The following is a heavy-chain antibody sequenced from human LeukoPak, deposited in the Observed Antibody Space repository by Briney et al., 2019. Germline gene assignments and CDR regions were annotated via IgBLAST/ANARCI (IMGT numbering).Heavy chain of an antibody. D-gene: IGHD1-14*01. V-gene: IGHV3-23*01. CDR3: AKGPPGIGSFDY. CDR1: GFTFSSYA. CDR2: ISGSGGST. J-gene: IGHJ4*02. Sequence: PGGSLRLSCAASGFTFSSYAMSWVRQAPGKGLEWISGISGSGGSTYYADSVKGRFTISRDNSKNTLYLQMNSLRAEDTAVYYCAKGPPGIGSFDYWGQGTLVTVSS.